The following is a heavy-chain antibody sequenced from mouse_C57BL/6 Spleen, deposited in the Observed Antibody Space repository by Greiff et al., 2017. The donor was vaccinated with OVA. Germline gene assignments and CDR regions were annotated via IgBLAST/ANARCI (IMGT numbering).Heavy chain of an antibody. Sequence: QVQLQQSGAELAKPGASVKLSCKASGYTFTSYWMHWVKQRPGQGLEWIGYINPSSGYTKYNQKFKDKATLTADKSSITAYMQLSSLTYEDSAVYYCARSPTMVKDYYAMDYWGQGTSVTVSS. CDR1: GYTFTSYW. CDR3: ARSPTMVKDYYAMDY. J-gene: IGHJ4*01. D-gene: IGHD2-9*01. CDR2: INPSSGYT. V-gene: IGHV1-7*01.